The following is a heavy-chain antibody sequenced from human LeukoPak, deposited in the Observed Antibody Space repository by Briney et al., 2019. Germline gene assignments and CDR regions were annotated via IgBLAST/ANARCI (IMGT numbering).Heavy chain of an antibody. CDR2: IWFDGTNE. CDR3: ARVRDSRDSDAFDT. J-gene: IGHJ3*02. V-gene: IGHV3-33*01. D-gene: IGHD6-13*01. Sequence: GGSLRLSCAASGFTFSRYGMHWVRQAPGKGLEWVALIWFDGTNENYGDSVNGRFTISRDNSKNTVYSEMSSLRAEDTAIYYCARVRDSRDSDAFDTWGQGTMVTISS. CDR1: GFTFSRYG.